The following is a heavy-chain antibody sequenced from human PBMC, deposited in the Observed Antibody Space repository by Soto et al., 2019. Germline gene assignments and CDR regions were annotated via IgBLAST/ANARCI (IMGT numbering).Heavy chain of an antibody. CDR3: ASERIRSGYSHYYGMDV. D-gene: IGHD3-3*01. CDR1: GGSVSSGSSY. V-gene: IGHV4-61*01. J-gene: IGHJ6*02. Sequence: QVQLQESGPGLVKPSETMSLTCTVSGGSVSSGSSYWCWIRQPPGKGLEWIGNMYYSGTTNYNPPLKSRLSIAVDTSNNQFSLRLTSVTAADTAVYYCASERIRSGYSHYYGMDVWGQGTTVTVSS. CDR2: MYYSGTT.